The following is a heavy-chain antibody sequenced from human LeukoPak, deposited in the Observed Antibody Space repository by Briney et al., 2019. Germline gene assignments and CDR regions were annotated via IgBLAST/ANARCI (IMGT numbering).Heavy chain of an antibody. Sequence: PSETLSLTCTVSGGSISSYYWSWIRQPAGKGLEWIGRIYTSGSTNYNPSLKSRVTISVDKSKNQFPLKLSSVTAADTAVYYCARAPTTVTTNFDYWGQGTLVTVSS. V-gene: IGHV4-4*07. CDR1: GGSISSYY. D-gene: IGHD4-17*01. CDR2: IYTSGST. CDR3: ARAPTTVTTNFDY. J-gene: IGHJ4*02.